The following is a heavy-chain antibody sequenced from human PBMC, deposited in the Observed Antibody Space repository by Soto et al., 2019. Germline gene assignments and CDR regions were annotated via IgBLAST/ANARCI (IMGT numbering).Heavy chain of an antibody. CDR1: GFTFTIYA. D-gene: IGHD3-10*01. CDR2: ITGSGGST. V-gene: IGHV3-23*01. Sequence: GGSLRLSCAASGFTFTIYAMSWVRQAPGKGLEWVSAITGSGGSTYYADSVKGRFTISRDNSKNTLYLKMNSLRAEDTAVYYCTNARGAMVRGAAFYFDYWGQGTLVTVSS. J-gene: IGHJ4*02. CDR3: TNARGAMVRGAAFYFDY.